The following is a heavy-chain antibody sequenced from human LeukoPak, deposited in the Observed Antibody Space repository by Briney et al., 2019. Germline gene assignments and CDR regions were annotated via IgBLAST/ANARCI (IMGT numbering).Heavy chain of an antibody. CDR3: ARAYSSFRPLDY. D-gene: IGHD3-22*01. J-gene: IGHJ4*02. Sequence: GGSLRLSCAASGFTFDDYGMSWVRQTPGKGLEWISGINWNGGSTGYADSVKGRFTISRDNAKNSLYLQMNSLRAEDTALYHCARAYSSFRPLDYWGQGTLVTVSS. V-gene: IGHV3-20*01. CDR2: INWNGGST. CDR1: GFTFDDYG.